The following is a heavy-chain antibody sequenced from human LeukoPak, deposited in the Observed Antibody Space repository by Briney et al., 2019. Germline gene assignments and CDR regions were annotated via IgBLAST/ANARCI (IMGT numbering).Heavy chain of an antibody. J-gene: IGHJ4*02. CDR3: ARVMGMYSSSWPFDY. D-gene: IGHD6-13*01. CDR2: ISSSSTI. Sequence: GGSLRLSGAASGFTFSSYSMNGVGQAPGKGREGVSYISSSSTIYYADSVKGRFTISRDNAKNSLYLQMNSLRAEDTAVYYCARVMGMYSSSWPFDYWGQGTLVTVSS. V-gene: IGHV3-48*01. CDR1: GFTFSSYS.